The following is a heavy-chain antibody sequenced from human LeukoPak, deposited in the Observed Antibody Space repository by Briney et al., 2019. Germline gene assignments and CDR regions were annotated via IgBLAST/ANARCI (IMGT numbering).Heavy chain of an antibody. CDR2: ITGSGGST. J-gene: IGHJ4*02. CDR1: GFSFSNYA. Sequence: GGSLRLSCAASGFSFSNYAMNWVRQAPGKGLEWVSTITGSGGSTHYADSVKGRFTISRDNSKNTLYLQMNSLRADDTAVYYCAKGLKPAMASLSNYFDYWGQGALVTVSS. CDR3: AKGLKPAMASLSNYFDY. D-gene: IGHD2-8*01. V-gene: IGHV3-23*01.